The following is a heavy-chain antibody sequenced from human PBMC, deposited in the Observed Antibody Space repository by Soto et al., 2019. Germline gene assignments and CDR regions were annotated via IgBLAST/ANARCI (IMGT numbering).Heavy chain of an antibody. D-gene: IGHD3-3*01. CDR1: GYTFTGYY. J-gene: IGHJ4*02. CDR2: INPNSGGT. V-gene: IGHV1-2*04. CDR3: ARARSPIFGVVTAGYFDY. Sequence: ASVKVSCKASGYTFTGYYMHWVRQAPGQGLEWMGWINPNSGGTNYAQKFQGWVTMTRDTSISTAYMELSRLRSDDTAVYYCARARSPIFGVVTAGYFDYWGQGTLVTVSS.